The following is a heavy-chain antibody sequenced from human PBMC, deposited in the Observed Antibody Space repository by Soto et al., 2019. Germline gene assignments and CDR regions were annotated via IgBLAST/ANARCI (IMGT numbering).Heavy chain of an antibody. CDR3: ARDPRTARASAMDV. V-gene: IGHV3-30-3*01. J-gene: IGHJ6*02. CDR1: GFTFSSYA. D-gene: IGHD6-6*01. CDR2: ISYDGSNK. Sequence: GGSLRLSCAASGFTFSSYAMHWVRQAPGKGLEWVAVISYDGSNKYYADSVKGRFTISRDNSKNTLYLQMTSLRAEDTAVYYCARDPRTARASAMDVWGQGTTVTVSS.